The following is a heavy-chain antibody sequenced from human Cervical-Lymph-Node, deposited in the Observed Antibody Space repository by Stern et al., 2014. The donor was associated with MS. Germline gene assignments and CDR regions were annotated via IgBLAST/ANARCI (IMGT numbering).Heavy chain of an antibody. CDR1: ADTFTRYY. CDR2: INPSGGGS. V-gene: IGHV1-46*01. J-gene: IGHJ5*01. Sequence: QVQLVQSGAEVKKPGASVRVSCTTSADTFTRYYVHWVRQAPGQGLQWMVIINPSGGGSTYAQKFQVRVTMTRDTSTSTVFMDLSGLTSEDTAVYYCARGPLMRGGFESWGQGILVTVS. CDR3: ARGPLMRGGFES.